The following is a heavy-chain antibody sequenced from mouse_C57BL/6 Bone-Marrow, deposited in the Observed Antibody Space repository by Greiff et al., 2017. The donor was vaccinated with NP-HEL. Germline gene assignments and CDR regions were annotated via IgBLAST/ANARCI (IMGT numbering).Heavy chain of an antibody. CDR2: ISGGGGNT. J-gene: IGHJ1*03. CDR3: ARVMITTDWYFDV. CDR1: GFTFSSYT. D-gene: IGHD2-4*01. Sequence: EVKLVESGGGLVKPGGSLKLSCAASGFTFSSYTMSWVRQTPEKRLEWVATISGGGGNTYYPDSVKGRFTISRDNATNNLYLQMSSLRSEDTALYYCARVMITTDWYFDVWGTGTTVTVSS. V-gene: IGHV5-9*01.